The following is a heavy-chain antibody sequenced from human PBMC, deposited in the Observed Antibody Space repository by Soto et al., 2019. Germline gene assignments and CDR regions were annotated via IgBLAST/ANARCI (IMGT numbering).Heavy chain of an antibody. Sequence: QVQLVQSGAEVKKPGASVKVSCKASGYTFTTYGISWVRQAPGQGLEWMGWISAYSGSTKFAQKLQGRVTMTTDTPTTTAYMELRSLTSDDTAVYYCAREFTKSSSWPYYFDYWGQGTLVTVSS. V-gene: IGHV1-18*01. D-gene: IGHD6-13*01. CDR3: AREFTKSSSWPYYFDY. J-gene: IGHJ4*02. CDR2: ISAYSGST. CDR1: GYTFTTYG.